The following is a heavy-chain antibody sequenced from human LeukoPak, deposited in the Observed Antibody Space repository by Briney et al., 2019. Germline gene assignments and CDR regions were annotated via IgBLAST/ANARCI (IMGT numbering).Heavy chain of an antibody. Sequence: SETLSLTCTVSGGSISSYYWSWIRQPPGKGLEWIGYIYYSGSTNYNPSLKSRVTISVDTSKNQCSLKLSSVTAADTAVYYCARGAVIFGVVHYYYMDVWGKGTTVTVSS. V-gene: IGHV4-59*01. J-gene: IGHJ6*03. CDR1: GGSISSYY. D-gene: IGHD3-3*01. CDR3: ARGAVIFGVVHYYYMDV. CDR2: IYYSGST.